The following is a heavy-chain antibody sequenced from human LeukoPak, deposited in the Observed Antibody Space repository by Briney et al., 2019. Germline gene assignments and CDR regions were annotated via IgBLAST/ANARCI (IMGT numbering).Heavy chain of an antibody. CDR3: ARDPGYGGNSGGVDY. Sequence: ASVKVSCKASGYTFTSYYMHWVRQAPGQGLEWMGIIHPSGGSTSYAQKFQGRVAMTRDTSTSTVYMDLSSLRSEDTAVYYCARDPGYGGNSGGVDYWGQGTLVTVSS. J-gene: IGHJ4*02. V-gene: IGHV1-46*01. CDR2: IHPSGGST. D-gene: IGHD4-23*01. CDR1: GYTFTSYY.